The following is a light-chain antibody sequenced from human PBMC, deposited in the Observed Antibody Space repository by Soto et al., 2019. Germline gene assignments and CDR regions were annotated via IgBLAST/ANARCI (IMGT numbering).Light chain of an antibody. J-gene: IGKJ4*01. Sequence: EFVLTQSPGTLSLSPGERATLSCRASQTVRNNYLAWYQQKTGQAPRLVIYDESSRATGIPDRLSGGGSGTDLNLTISRLEPEDFAVYYCQKFSSYPLTCGGGTKVDIK. CDR3: QKFSSYPLT. CDR2: DES. CDR1: QTVRNNY. V-gene: IGKV3-20*01.